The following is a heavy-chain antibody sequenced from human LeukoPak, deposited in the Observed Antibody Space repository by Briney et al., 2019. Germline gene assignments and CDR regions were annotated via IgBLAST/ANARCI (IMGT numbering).Heavy chain of an antibody. V-gene: IGHV4-59*12. CDR2: IYYSGST. CDR3: ARNYGSGSYYRY. J-gene: IGHJ4*02. D-gene: IGHD3-10*01. Sequence: PSETLSLTCTVSGGSIRSYYWSWIRQPPGKGLEWIGYIYYSGSTNYNPSLKSRVTISVDTSKNQFSLKLSSVTAADTAVYYCARNYGSGSYYRYWGQGTLVTVSS. CDR1: GGSIRSYY.